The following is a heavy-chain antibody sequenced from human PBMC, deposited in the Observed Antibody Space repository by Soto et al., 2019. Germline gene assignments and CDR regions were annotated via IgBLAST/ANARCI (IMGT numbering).Heavy chain of an antibody. CDR2: ISAYNGNT. V-gene: IGHV1-18*04. J-gene: IGHJ6*02. D-gene: IGHD3-9*01. CDR3: ARNRYYDIWPGYYSPPVMDV. CDR1: GYTFTSYG. Sequence: ASVKVSCKASGYTFTSYGISWVRQAPGQGLEWMGWISAYNGNTNYAQKLQGRVTMTTDTSTSTAYMELRSLRSDDTAVYYCARNRYYDIWPGYYSPPVMDVWGQGTTVTVSS.